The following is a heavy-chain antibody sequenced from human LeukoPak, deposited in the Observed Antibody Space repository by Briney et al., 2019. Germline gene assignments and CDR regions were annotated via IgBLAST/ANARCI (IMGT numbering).Heavy chain of an antibody. CDR1: GGTFSSYA. Sequence: SVKVSCKASGGTFSSYAISWVRQAPGQGLEWMGGIIPIFGTANYAQKFQGRVTITADESTSTAYMELSSLRSEDSAVYYCARLEGYCTNGVCSFDYWGQGTLVTVPS. D-gene: IGHD2-8*01. V-gene: IGHV1-69*01. CDR3: ARLEGYCTNGVCSFDY. J-gene: IGHJ4*02. CDR2: IIPIFGTA.